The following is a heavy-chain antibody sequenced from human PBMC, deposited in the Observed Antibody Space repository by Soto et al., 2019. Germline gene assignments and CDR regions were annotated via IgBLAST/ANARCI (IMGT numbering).Heavy chain of an antibody. V-gene: IGHV4-39*01. D-gene: IGHD6-19*01. CDR1: DDSIGRSNYF. Sequence: QLQLQESGPGLVKPSETLSLTCTVSDDSIGRSNYFWGWIRQPPGKGLGGIGNIFYSGNTHYNPSLSRPVTLSVDTSNHQFSLRVSSVTAADTAVYYCARHLYSGDSSGSFGYWGPGALVIVSS. CDR2: IFYSGNT. CDR3: ARHLYSGDSSGSFGY. J-gene: IGHJ4*02.